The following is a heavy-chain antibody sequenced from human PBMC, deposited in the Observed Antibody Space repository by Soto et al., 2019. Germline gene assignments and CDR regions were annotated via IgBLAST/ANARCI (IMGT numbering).Heavy chain of an antibody. V-gene: IGHV1-18*01. CDR3: ARVPCGGDCYYYGMDV. D-gene: IGHD2-21*01. CDR2: ISAYNGNT. J-gene: IGHJ6*02. CDR1: GHTFTSYG. Sequence: GASVKVSCKASGHTFTSYGISWVRQAPGQGLEWMGWISAYNGNTNYAQKLQGRVTMTTDTSTSTAYMELRSLRSDDTAVYYCARVPCGGDCYYYGMDVWGQGTTVTVSS.